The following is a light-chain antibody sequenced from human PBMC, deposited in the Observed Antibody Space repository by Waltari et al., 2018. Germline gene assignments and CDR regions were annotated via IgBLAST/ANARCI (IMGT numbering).Light chain of an antibody. CDR3: CSYTGSSTSYG. CDR2: EAT. Sequence: QSALSQPASVSGSPGQSLTITCTGASTDLASYNLVAWYQHHPNRAPKLIIYEATKRPSWFSHRFSGAKSGATASLRISGLQADDEADYYCCSYTGSSTSYGCGGGTKVTVL. J-gene: IGLJ1*01. CDR1: STDLASYNL. V-gene: IGLV2-23*01.